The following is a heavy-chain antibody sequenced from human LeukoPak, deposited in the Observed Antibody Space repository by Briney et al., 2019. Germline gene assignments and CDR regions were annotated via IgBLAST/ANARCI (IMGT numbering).Heavy chain of an antibody. V-gene: IGHV3-23*01. CDR2: ISGSGGST. Sequence: GGSLRLSCAASGFTFSSYAMSWVRQAPGKGLEWVSAISGSGGSTYYADSVKGRFTISRDNSKNTLYLQMNSLRAEDTAVYYCAKKSRPYPSYGSSWGFDYWGQGTLVTVSS. CDR3: AKKSRPYPSYGSSWGFDY. J-gene: IGHJ4*02. D-gene: IGHD6-13*01. CDR1: GFTFSSYA.